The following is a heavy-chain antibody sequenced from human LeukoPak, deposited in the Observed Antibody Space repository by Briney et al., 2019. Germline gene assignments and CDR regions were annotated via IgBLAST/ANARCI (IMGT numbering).Heavy chain of an antibody. D-gene: IGHD3-10*01. CDR3: ARDPYGEYYFDY. CDR2: IHTSGST. CDR1: GGSIGDFY. J-gene: IGHJ4*02. V-gene: IGHV4-59*01. Sequence: SETLSLTCTVSGGSIGDFYWSWLRQPPGKGLEWIAYIHTSGSTDYNPSLKSRVTISVDTSKNQFSLKLSSVTAADTAVYYCARDPYGEYYFDYWGQGTLVTVSS.